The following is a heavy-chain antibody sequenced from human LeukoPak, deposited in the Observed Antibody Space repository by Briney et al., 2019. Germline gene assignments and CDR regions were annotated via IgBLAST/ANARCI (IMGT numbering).Heavy chain of an antibody. Sequence: PSETLSLTCTVSGGSISSGNYYWSWIRQPAGKGLEWIEHIYTGGSTNYNPSLKSRVTISVDTSKNQFSLNLSSMTAADTAVYYCARDSLYNFWSGYYHTTYYFDYWGQGTLVTVSS. CDR3: ARDSLYNFWSGYYHTTYYFDY. CDR1: GGSISSGNYY. J-gene: IGHJ4*02. D-gene: IGHD3-3*01. CDR2: IYTGGST. V-gene: IGHV4-61*09.